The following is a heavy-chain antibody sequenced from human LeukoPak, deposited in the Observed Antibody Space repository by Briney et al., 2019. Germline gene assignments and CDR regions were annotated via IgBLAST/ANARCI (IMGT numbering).Heavy chain of an antibody. CDR2: ISGSGGST. V-gene: IGHV3-23*01. CDR3: AAGSNYYYYYMDV. CDR1: GFTFSSYA. J-gene: IGHJ6*03. D-gene: IGHD6-25*01. Sequence: PGWSLRLSCAASGFTFSSYAMSWVRQAPGEGLEWVSAISGSGGSTYYADSVKGRFTISRDNSKNTLYLQMNSLRAEDTAVYYCAAGSNYYYYYMDVWGKGTTVTVSS.